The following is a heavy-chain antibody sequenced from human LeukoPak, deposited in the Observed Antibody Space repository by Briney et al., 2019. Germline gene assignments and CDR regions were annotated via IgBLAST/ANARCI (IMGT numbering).Heavy chain of an antibody. CDR1: GFTFSSYA. J-gene: IGHJ6*02. CDR3: AKWGGYVLQNTATYYYGMDV. CDR2: ISGSGGST. D-gene: IGHD5-12*01. V-gene: IGHV3-23*01. Sequence: GGSLRLSCAASGFTFSSYAMSWVRQAPGKGPEWVSAISGSGGSTYYADSVKGRFTISRDNSKNTLYLQMNSLRAEDTAVYYCAKWGGYVLQNTATYYYGMDVWGQGTTVTVSS.